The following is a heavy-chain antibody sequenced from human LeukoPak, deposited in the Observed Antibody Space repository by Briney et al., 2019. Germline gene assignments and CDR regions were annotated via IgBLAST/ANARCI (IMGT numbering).Heavy chain of an antibody. V-gene: IGHV3-30-3*01. CDR2: ISYDGSNK. CDR3: ARGPYCSSTSCYNNDYYYYYGMDV. Sequence: GGSLRLSCAASGFTFSSYATHWVRQAPGKGLEWVAVISYDGSNKYYADSVKGRFTISRDNSKNTLYLQMNSLRAEDTAVYYCARGPYCSSTSCYNNDYYYYYGMDVWGQGTTVTVSS. J-gene: IGHJ6*02. D-gene: IGHD2-2*02. CDR1: GFTFSSYA.